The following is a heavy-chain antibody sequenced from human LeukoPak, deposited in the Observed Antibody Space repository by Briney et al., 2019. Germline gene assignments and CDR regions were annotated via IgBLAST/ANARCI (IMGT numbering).Heavy chain of an antibody. V-gene: IGHV3-66*01. CDR1: GFTVSSNY. CDR3: ASTIAVAANGFDY. D-gene: IGHD6-19*01. CDR2: IYSGGST. J-gene: IGHJ4*02. Sequence: GGSLRLSCAASGFTVSSNYMSWVRQAPGKGLEWVSVIYSGGSTYYADSVKGRFTISRDNSKNTLYLQMNSLRAEDTAVYYCASTIAVAANGFDYWGQGTLVTVSS.